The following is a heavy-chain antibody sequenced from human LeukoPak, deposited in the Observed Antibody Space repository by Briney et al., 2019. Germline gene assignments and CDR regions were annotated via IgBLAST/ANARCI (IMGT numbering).Heavy chain of an antibody. Sequence: KSSETLSLTCTVSGGSISSYYWSWIRQPPGKGLEWIGYIYYSGSTNYNPSLKSRVTISVDTSKNQFSLKLSSVTAADTAVYYCARCPYYYGSGSPGEVYYFDYWGQGTLATVSS. CDR2: IYYSGST. CDR3: ARCPYYYGSGSPGEVYYFDY. V-gene: IGHV4-59*01. D-gene: IGHD3-10*01. CDR1: GGSISSYY. J-gene: IGHJ4*02.